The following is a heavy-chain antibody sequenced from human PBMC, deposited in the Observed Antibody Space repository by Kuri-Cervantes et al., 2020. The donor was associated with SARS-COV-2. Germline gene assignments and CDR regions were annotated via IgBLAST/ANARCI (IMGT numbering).Heavy chain of an antibody. CDR2: ISSSGSTI. J-gene: IGHJ3*02. CDR3: ARARFDAFDI. Sequence: GESLKIPCAASGFTFSSYWMSWVRQAPGKWLEWVSYISSSGSTIYYADSVKGRFTISRDNAKNSLYLQMNSLRAEDTAVYYCARARFDAFDIWGQGTMVTVSS. D-gene: IGHD4-17*01. V-gene: IGHV3-48*04. CDR1: GFTFSSYW.